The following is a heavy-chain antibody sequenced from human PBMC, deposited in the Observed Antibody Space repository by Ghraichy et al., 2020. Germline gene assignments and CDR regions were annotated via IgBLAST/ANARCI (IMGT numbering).Heavy chain of an antibody. CDR1: GFTFSSYA. CDR2: ISDSDSRT. J-gene: IGHJ4*02. D-gene: IGHD2-2*01. CDR3: AKGGGKYQPLDY. V-gene: IGHV3-23*01. Sequence: GESLNISCAASGFTFSSYAMSWVRQAPGKGLEWVSDISDSDSRTYYADSVKGRFTISRDNSKNTLYLQMNSLRAEDTAVYYCAKGGGKYQPLDYWGQGTRVTVSS.